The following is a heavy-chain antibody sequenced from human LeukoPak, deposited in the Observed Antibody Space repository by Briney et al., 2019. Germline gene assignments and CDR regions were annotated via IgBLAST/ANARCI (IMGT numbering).Heavy chain of an antibody. CDR1: GFTFSSYG. CDR2: ISYDGSNE. J-gene: IGHJ4*02. D-gene: IGHD1-26*01. Sequence: GGSLRLSCAASGFTFSSYGMHWVRQAPGKGLEWVAVISYDGSNEYYADSVKGRFTISRDNSKNTLYLQMNSLRAEDTAVYYCAKVSAIVGAFYFDYWGQGTLVTVSS. V-gene: IGHV3-30*18. CDR3: AKVSAIVGAFYFDY.